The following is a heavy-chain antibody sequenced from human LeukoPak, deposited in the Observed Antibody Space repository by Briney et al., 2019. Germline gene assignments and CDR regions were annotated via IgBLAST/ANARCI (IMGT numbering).Heavy chain of an antibody. CDR2: ISAYNGNT. J-gene: IGHJ6*03. D-gene: IGHD2-21*02. CDR1: GYTFTRHG. CDR3: ASNGRVTSYYYYYMDV. Sequence: ASVRVSCKASGYTFTRHGISWVRQAPGQGLEWMGWISAYNGNTNYAQKLQGRVTMTRDMSTSTVYMELSSLRSEDTAVYYCASNGRVTSYYYYYMDVRGKGTTVTVSS. V-gene: IGHV1-18*01.